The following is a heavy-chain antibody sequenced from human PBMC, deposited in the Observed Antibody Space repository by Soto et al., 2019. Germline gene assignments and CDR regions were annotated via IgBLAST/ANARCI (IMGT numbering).Heavy chain of an antibody. CDR3: ARGRSRNSSRDNWFDP. V-gene: IGHV4-31*03. CDR2: IYYSGST. D-gene: IGHD6-13*01. CDR1: GGSISSGGYY. J-gene: IGHJ5*02. Sequence: PSETLSLTCTVSGGSISSGGYYWSWIRQHPGKGLEWIGYIYYSGSTYYNPSLKSRVTISVDTSKNQFSLKLSSVTAADTAVYYCARGRSRNSSRDNWFDPWGQGTLVTVSS.